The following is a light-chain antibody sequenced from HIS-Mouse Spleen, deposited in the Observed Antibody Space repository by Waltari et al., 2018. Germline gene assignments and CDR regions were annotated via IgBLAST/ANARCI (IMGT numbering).Light chain of an antibody. J-gene: IGLJ3*02. CDR2: EGS. Sequence: QSALTQPASVSGSPGQSHTISCTGTSSDVGSYHLVPWYQQHPGKAPKLMIYEGSKRPSGVSNRFSGSKSGNTASLTISGLQAEDEADYYCCSYAGSSTWVFGGGTKLTVL. CDR1: SSDVGSYHL. CDR3: CSYAGSSTWV. V-gene: IGLV2-23*01.